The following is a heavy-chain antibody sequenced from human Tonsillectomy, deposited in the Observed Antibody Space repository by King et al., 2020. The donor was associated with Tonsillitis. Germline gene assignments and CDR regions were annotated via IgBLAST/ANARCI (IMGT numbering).Heavy chain of an antibody. CDR3: ARAQSGAYYFDS. J-gene: IGHJ4*02. D-gene: IGHD7-27*01. V-gene: IGHV1-46*01. CDR2: INPSDGST. Sequence: VQLMESGAEVKKPGASVNVSCKASEYTLTRSFIHWVRQAAGQGLQWMGIINPSDGSTTYAKKFQGRVAMTRDTSTSTVYLELSSLRSDDTAIFYCARAQSGAYYFDSWGQGTLVTVSS. CDR1: EYTLTRSF.